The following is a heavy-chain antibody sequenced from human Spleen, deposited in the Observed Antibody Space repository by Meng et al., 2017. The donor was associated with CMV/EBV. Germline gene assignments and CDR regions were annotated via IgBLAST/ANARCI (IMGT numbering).Heavy chain of an antibody. D-gene: IGHD3-22*01. Sequence: SETLSLTCTVSGGSISSSSYYWGWIRQPPGKGLEWIGNIYYSGSTYYNPSLKSRVTISVDTSKNQFSLKLSSVTAADTAVYYCVRSRYYYDSSGYPYYYGMDVWGQGTTVTVSS. CDR1: GGSISSSSYY. CDR2: IYYSGST. J-gene: IGHJ6*02. V-gene: IGHV4-39*07. CDR3: VRSRYYYDSSGYPYYYGMDV.